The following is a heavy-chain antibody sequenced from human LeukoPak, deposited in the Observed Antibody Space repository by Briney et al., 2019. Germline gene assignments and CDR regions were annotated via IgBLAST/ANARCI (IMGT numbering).Heavy chain of an antibody. CDR1: GGTFSSYA. Sequence: GASVKVSCKASGGTFSSYAISWVRQAPGQGLEWMGGIIPIFGTANNAQKFQGRVTMTRDTSTSTVNMELSSLRSEDTAVYYCARGGTGTLYDRNYQNDAFDIWGQGTMVTVSS. CDR3: ARGGTGTLYDRNYQNDAFDI. D-gene: IGHD1-7*01. V-gene: IGHV1-69*05. J-gene: IGHJ3*02. CDR2: IIPIFGTA.